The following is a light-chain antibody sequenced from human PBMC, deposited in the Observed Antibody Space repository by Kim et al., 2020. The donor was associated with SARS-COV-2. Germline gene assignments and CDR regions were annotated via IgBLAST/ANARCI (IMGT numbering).Light chain of an antibody. Sequence: EIVLTQSPGTLSLSPGERATLSCRASQSVSNSYLACYQQKPGQAPRLLIYGASSRDTGIPDRFSGSGSGTEFTLTISRLEPEDFAVYYCQQYGSSPYTFGQGTKLEI. J-gene: IGKJ2*01. CDR1: QSVSNSY. V-gene: IGKV3-20*01. CDR3: QQYGSSPYT. CDR2: GAS.